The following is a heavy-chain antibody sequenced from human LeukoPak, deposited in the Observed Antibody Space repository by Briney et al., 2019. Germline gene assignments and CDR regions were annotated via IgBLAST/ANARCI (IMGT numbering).Heavy chain of an antibody. CDR2: LFNSGSA. V-gene: IGHV4-59*08. CDR1: GASISSYH. Sequence: SETLSLTCTVSGASISSYHWSWIRQPPGKGLEWIGDLFNSGSANYSPSLKSRVTISVDTSKSQFSLKLSSVTAADTAVYYCARQNGYGGSYPGYFDYWGQGTLVTVSS. J-gene: IGHJ4*02. CDR3: ARQNGYGGSYPGYFDY. D-gene: IGHD1-26*01.